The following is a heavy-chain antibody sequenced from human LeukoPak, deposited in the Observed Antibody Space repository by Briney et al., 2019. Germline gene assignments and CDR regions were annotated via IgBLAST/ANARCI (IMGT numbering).Heavy chain of an antibody. CDR3: SGIDETIWFGDRDKGAFDI. V-gene: IGHV1-69*13. Sequence: SVKVSCKASGGTFSNYAISWVRQAPGQGLEWMGGIISILGTGKRAQKFQGRVTITADESPSTAYMELSSLRSEDTAVYYCSGIDETIWFGDRDKGAFDIWGQGTMVTVSS. D-gene: IGHD3-10*01. J-gene: IGHJ3*02. CDR2: IISILGTG. CDR1: GGTFSNYA.